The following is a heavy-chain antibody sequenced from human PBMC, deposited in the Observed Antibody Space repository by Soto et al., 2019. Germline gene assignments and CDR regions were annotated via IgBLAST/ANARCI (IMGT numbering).Heavy chain of an antibody. CDR3: ARQYCSSTRCSYYFDY. CDR2: IYYSGST. V-gene: IGHV4-59*08. D-gene: IGHD2-2*01. J-gene: IGHJ4*02. Sequence: SETLSLTCTVSGGSISSYYWSWIRQPPGKGLEWIGYIYYSGSTDYNPSLKSRVTISVDTSKNQFSLKLHSVTAADTAVYYCARQYCSSTRCSYYFDYWGQGTLVTVSS. CDR1: GGSISSYY.